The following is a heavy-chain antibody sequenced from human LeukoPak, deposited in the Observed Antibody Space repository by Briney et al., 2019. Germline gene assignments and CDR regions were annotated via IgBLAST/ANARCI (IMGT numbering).Heavy chain of an antibody. CDR3: ARIHRYCSGGACYVPDN. D-gene: IGHD2-15*01. CDR1: GYSITSSSW. V-gene: IGHV4-28*01. CDR2: VYYSGST. Sequence: SDTLSLTCAVSGYSITSSSWWGWIRQPPGRGLEWIGYVYYSGSTNYNPSFKSRITISVDTSRNQFSLQLSSVTAADTAVYYCARIHRYCSGGACYVPDNWGQGTLVAVSS. J-gene: IGHJ4*02.